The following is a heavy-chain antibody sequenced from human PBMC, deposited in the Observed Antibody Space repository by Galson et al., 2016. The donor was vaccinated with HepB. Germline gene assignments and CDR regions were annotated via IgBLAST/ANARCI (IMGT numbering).Heavy chain of an antibody. CDR3: ARDARYSSNCYYGVASPGFYYHGMDV. CDR1: GFTFSSYT. Sequence: SLRLSCAASGFTFSSYTLHWVRQTPGKGLEWVTLITYDGSNNYYAAAVEGRSTITSDTNNTTLYLQMNILRDEDTAIYYCARDARYSSNCYYGVASPGFYYHGMDVWGQGTPLTVSS. J-gene: IGHJ6*02. CDR2: ITYDGSNN. D-gene: IGHD6-13*01. V-gene: IGHV3-30*04.